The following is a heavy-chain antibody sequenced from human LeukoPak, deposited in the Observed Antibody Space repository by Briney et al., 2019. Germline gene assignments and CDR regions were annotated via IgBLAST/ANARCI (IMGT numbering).Heavy chain of an antibody. CDR2: ISSSSSTI. D-gene: IGHD6-25*01. J-gene: IGHJ4*02. V-gene: IGHV3-48*01. CDR3: ARDGPSEYSSGEADY. Sequence: PGGSLRLSCAASGFTFSSYSMNWVRQAPGKGLEWVSYISSSSSTIYYADSVKGRFTISRDNAKNSLYLQMNSLRAEDTAVYYCARDGPSEYSSGEADYWGQGTLVTVSS. CDR1: GFTFSSYS.